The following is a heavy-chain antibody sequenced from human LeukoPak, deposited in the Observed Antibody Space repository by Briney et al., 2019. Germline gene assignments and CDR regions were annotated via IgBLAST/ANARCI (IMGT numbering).Heavy chain of an antibody. CDR3: AKDTSGVVVTAITFFDY. J-gene: IGHJ4*02. CDR2: TRYDESNK. Sequence: GGSLRLSCAASGFSFSSYGMHWVRQAPGKGLEWVAFTRYDESNKYHADSVKGRFTISRDNSKNTLYLQMNSLRAEDTAVYYCAKDTSGVVVTAITFFDYWGQGTLVTVSS. CDR1: GFSFSSYG. D-gene: IGHD2-21*02. V-gene: IGHV3-30*02.